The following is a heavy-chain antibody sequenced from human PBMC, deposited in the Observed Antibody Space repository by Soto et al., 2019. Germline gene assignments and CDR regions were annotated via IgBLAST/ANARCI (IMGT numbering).Heavy chain of an antibody. CDR3: ARGDYGDCFDF. J-gene: IGHJ4*02. CDR1: GYTFIDYG. CDR2: INTENGDT. D-gene: IGHD3-16*01. V-gene: IGHV1-18*01. Sequence: QVQLVQSGGEVKKPGASVKVSCKASGYTFIDYGINWVRQAPGQGLEWMGWINTENGDTQSAQNLQGRLTMTTEPYTTTAYMELRSLTPDDTAVYYCARGDYGDCFDFWGQGTLVTVSS.